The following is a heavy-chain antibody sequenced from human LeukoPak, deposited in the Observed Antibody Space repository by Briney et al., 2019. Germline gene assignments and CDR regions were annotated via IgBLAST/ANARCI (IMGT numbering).Heavy chain of an antibody. CDR3: ARELRFLEWKAFDI. CDR2: INTDGSST. V-gene: IGHV3-74*01. D-gene: IGHD3-3*01. CDR1: GFTFTSYS. Sequence: GGSLRLSCAASGFTFTSYSMNWVRQAPGKGLVWVSRINTDGSSTSYADSVKGRFTISRDNAKNTLYLQMNSLRAEDTAVYYCARELRFLEWKAFDIWGQGTMVTVSS. J-gene: IGHJ3*02.